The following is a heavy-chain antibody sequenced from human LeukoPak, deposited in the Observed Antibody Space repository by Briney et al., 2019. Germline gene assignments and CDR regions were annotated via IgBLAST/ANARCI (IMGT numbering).Heavy chain of an antibody. CDR2: ISFSGNT. V-gene: IGHV3-23*01. CDR1: GFTLSSYA. J-gene: IGHJ4*02. Sequence: GGSLRLSCAASGFTLSSYAMSWVRQGPGKGLEGVSAISFSGNTYHADSVKGRFTISRDSSKNTLYLQMNSLRAGDAAVYYCAKAPVTTCSGAYCYPFDYWSQGTLVTVSS. CDR3: AKAPVTTCSGAYCYPFDY. D-gene: IGHD2-15*01.